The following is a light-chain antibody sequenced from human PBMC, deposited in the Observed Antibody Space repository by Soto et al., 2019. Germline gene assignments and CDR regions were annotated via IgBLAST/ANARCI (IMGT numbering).Light chain of an antibody. J-gene: IGLJ2*01. Sequence: QSALTQPASVSGSPGQSITISCTGTSSDVGGYNYVSWYQQYPGKAPKLMIYEVSNRPSGVSNRFSGSKSGNTASLTISGLQAEDEADYYCSSYTNSDILLVFGGGTQLTVL. CDR2: EVS. CDR1: SSDVGGYNY. CDR3: SSYTNSDILLV. V-gene: IGLV2-14*01.